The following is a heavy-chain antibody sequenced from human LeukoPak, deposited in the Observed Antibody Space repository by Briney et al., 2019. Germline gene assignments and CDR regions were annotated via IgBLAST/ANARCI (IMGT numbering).Heavy chain of an antibody. CDR3: ARDLRL. CDR1: GFTFSSFS. V-gene: IGHV3-21*01. J-gene: IGHJ4*02. CDR2: ITSSSNYI. Sequence: NPGGSLRLSCAASGFTFSSFSMNWVRQAPGKGLEWVSSITSSSNYIYYASSVRGRFTISRDNAKNSLYLQMNSLRAEDTVVYYCARDLRLWGQGTLVTVSS.